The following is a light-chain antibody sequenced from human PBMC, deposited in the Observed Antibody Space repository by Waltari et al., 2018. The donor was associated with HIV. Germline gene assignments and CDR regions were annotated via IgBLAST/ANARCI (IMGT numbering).Light chain of an antibody. Sequence: QSAPTQPASVSGSPGQSITISCTGTTRDVGGSNHVSWYQQHPGKAPKLMIYEVSKRPSGVSNRLSGSKSGNTASLTISGLQAEDEADYYCSSYTSSSTVVFGGGTKLTVL. J-gene: IGLJ3*02. V-gene: IGLV2-14*01. CDR3: SSYTSSSTVV. CDR1: TRDVGGSNH. CDR2: EVS.